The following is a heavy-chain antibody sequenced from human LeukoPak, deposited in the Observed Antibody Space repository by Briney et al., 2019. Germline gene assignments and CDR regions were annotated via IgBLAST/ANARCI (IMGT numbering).Heavy chain of an antibody. CDR1: GFTFSSYA. J-gene: IGHJ4*02. D-gene: IGHD6-13*01. CDR3: AKDPGYSSSSSY. V-gene: IGHV3-23*01. Sequence: GGSLRLSCAASGFTFSSYAMSWVRQAPGKGLEWVSAISGSGGSTYYADSVKGRFTISKDNSKNTLYLQMNSLRAEETDVYYCAKDPGYSSSSSYWGQGTLVTVSS. CDR2: ISGSGGST.